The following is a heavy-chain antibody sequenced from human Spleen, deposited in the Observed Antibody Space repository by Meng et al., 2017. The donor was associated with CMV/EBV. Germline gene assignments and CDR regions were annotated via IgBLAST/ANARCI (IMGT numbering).Heavy chain of an antibody. J-gene: IGHJ3*02. CDR1: GFTFGDYA. Sequence: GGSLRLSCTASGFTFGDYAMSWVRQAPGKGLEWVGFIRSKAYGGTTEYAASVKGRFTISRDDSKSIAYLQMNSLKTEDTAVYYCTVGVGYGLDAFDIWGQGTMVTVSS. V-gene: IGHV3-49*04. D-gene: IGHD3-3*01. CDR3: TVGVGYGLDAFDI. CDR2: IRSKAYGGTT.